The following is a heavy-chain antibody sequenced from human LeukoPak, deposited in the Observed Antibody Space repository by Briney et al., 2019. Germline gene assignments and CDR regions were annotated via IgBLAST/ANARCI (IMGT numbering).Heavy chain of an antibody. CDR1: GGSISSSSYY. V-gene: IGHV4-39*07. CDR2: IYYSGST. Sequence: SETLSLTCTVSGGSISSSSYYWGWIRQPPGKGLEWIGSIYYSGSTYYNPSLKSRVTISVDTSKNQFSLKLSSVTAADTALYHCARRGPYVAVNSPISWFDPWGQGILVTVSS. D-gene: IGHD2-21*01. CDR3: ARRGPYVAVNSPISWFDP. J-gene: IGHJ5*02.